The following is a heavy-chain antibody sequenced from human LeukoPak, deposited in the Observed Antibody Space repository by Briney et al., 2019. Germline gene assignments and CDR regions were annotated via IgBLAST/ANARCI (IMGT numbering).Heavy chain of an antibody. V-gene: IGHV1-8*01. Sequence: ASVKVSRKASGYSFTSYDINWVRQATGQGLEWMGWMNSNSGHTGYAQKFQGRVTMTRDMSTSTVYMELSSQRSEDTAVYYCARVWFPLGMDVWGKGTTVTVSS. CDR2: MNSNSGHT. D-gene: IGHD3-10*01. J-gene: IGHJ6*03. CDR3: ARVWFPLGMDV. CDR1: GYSFTSYD.